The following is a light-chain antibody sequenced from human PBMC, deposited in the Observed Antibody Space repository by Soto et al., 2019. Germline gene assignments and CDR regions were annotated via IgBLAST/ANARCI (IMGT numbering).Light chain of an antibody. Sequence: EIVLTQSPVTLSLSPGERATLSCRASQSVSSSYLAWYQQKPGQPPRLLIYGASNRATGIPDRFSGSGSGTDFTLTISRLEPEDFAVYYCQQYGSSGTFGQGTKVDIK. CDR1: QSVSSSY. CDR2: GAS. J-gene: IGKJ1*01. V-gene: IGKV3-20*01. CDR3: QQYGSSGT.